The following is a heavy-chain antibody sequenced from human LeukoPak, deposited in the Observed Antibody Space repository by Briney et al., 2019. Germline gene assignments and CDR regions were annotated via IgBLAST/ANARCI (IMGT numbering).Heavy chain of an antibody. D-gene: IGHD4-17*01. CDR3: ARRTTVTTTGDY. J-gene: IGHJ4*02. V-gene: IGHV3-30-3*01. Sequence: GGSLRLSCAASGFTFSSYAMHWVRQAPGKGLEWVAVISYDGSNKYYADSVKGRFTISRDNSKNTLYLQMNSLRAEDMAVYYCARRTTVTTTGDYWGQGTLVTVSS. CDR1: GFTFSSYA. CDR2: ISYDGSNK.